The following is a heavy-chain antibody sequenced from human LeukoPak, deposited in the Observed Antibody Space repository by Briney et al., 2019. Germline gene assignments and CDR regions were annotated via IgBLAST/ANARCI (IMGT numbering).Heavy chain of an antibody. CDR3: AKAGKYYDSSGYLPAYFDY. D-gene: IGHD3-22*01. Sequence: GGSLRLYCAASGFTFSSYAMSWVRQTPGKGLEWVSAISGSGGSTYYADSVKGRFTISRDNSKNTLYLQMNSLRADDTAVYYCAKAGKYYDSSGYLPAYFDYWGQGTLVTASS. CDR1: GFTFSSYA. J-gene: IGHJ4*02. CDR2: ISGSGGST. V-gene: IGHV3-23*01.